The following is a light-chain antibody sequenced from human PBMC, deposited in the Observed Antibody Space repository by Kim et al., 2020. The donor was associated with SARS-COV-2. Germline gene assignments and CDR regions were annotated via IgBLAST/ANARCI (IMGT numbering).Light chain of an antibody. CDR1: SSDVGGYNY. V-gene: IGLV2-14*03. CDR2: DVS. J-gene: IGLJ2*01. Sequence: PVQSITITCTGISSDVGGYNYVSWYQQHPGKAPELMIYDVSNRPSGVSNRFSGSTSGNTASLTISGLQAEDEADYYCSSYTSSSVVFGGGTQLTVL. CDR3: SSYTSSSVV.